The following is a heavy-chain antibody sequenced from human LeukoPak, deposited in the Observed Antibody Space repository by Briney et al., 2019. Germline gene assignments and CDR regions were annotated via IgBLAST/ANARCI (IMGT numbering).Heavy chain of an antibody. CDR3: VRDNPRCCGVIPANIDDF. CDR2: INGGGSPI. J-gene: IGHJ4*02. V-gene: IGHV3-48*01. Sequence: GGSLRLSCAASGFTFSRDSMNWVRQAPGKGLEWVAYINGGGSPIYYADSVRGRFTISRDNAKSSLYLQMNSLRAEDTALYYCVRDNPRCCGVIPANIDDFWGQGTLVTVSS. CDR1: GFTFSRDS. D-gene: IGHD2-21*01.